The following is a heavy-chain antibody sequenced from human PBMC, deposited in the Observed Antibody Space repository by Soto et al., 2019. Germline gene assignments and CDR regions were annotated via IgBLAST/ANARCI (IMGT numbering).Heavy chain of an antibody. CDR3: ARRDGYNVFYFDY. CDR2: IYPGDSDT. V-gene: IGHV5-51*01. Sequence: GESLKISCKGSGYSFSKYWIGWVRQMPGKGLEWMGIIYPGDSDTRYSPSFQGQAIISVDMSISTSYLQWSSLKASDTAMYYCARRDGYNVFYFDYCAQGTLVTVSS. CDR1: GYSFSKYW. J-gene: IGHJ4*02. D-gene: IGHD5-12*01.